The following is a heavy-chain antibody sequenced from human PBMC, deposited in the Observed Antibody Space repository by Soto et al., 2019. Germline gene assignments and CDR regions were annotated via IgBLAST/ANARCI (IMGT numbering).Heavy chain of an antibody. V-gene: IGHV3-66*04. CDR1: GFNVSSNY. Sequence: EVQLVESGGGLVQPGGSLRLSCAASGFNVSSNYMTWVRQAPGKGLEWVSVIYSGGSTYYADSVKGRFTISRDTSKNTLYLQMNSLRAEDTAVYHCAKQLLVPYYFDYWGQGILVTVSS. CDR2: IYSGGST. J-gene: IGHJ4*02. CDR3: AKQLLVPYYFDY. D-gene: IGHD2-15*01.